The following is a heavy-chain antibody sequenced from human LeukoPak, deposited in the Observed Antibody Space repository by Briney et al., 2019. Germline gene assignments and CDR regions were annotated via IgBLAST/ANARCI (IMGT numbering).Heavy chain of an antibody. Sequence: ASVKVSCKASGYTFTSYGISWVRQAPGQGLEWMGWISAYNGNTNYAQKLQGRVTMTTDTSTSTAYMELRSLRSDDTAVYYCARVVPAAMGYYYYYMDVWGKGTTVTTSS. CDR1: GYTFTSYG. J-gene: IGHJ6*03. D-gene: IGHD2-2*01. CDR2: ISAYNGNT. CDR3: ARVVPAAMGYYYYYMDV. V-gene: IGHV1-18*01.